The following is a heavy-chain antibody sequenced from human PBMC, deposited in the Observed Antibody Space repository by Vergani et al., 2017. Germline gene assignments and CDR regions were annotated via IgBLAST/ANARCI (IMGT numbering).Heavy chain of an antibody. V-gene: IGHV3-7*01. D-gene: IGHD2-15*01. Sequence: EVHLEESGGGLVQPGGSLRLSCAASGFTFGDSYMAWIRLAPGKGLDWVASIKRDGTETFYVDSVKGRFTISRDNAKTTLYLQMNSLRDEDRGVYYCARISGGSAPYLHYWDQGTLVTVAS. CDR1: GFTFGDSY. CDR3: ARISGGSAPYLHY. J-gene: IGHJ1*01. CDR2: IKRDGTET.